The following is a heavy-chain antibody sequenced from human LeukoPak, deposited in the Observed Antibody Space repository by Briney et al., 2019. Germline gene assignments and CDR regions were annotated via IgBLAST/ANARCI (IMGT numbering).Heavy chain of an antibody. V-gene: IGHV4-31*03. D-gene: IGHD4-17*01. CDR1: GGSISSGGYY. J-gene: IGHJ4*02. CDR2: IYYSGST. Sequence: PSETLSLTCTVSGGSISSGGYYWSWIRQHPGKGLEWIGYIYYSGSTYYNPSLKSRVTISVDTSKNQFSLKLSSVTAADTAVYYCASRDYGDLVPRYFDYWGQGTLVTVSS. CDR3: ASRDYGDLVPRYFDY.